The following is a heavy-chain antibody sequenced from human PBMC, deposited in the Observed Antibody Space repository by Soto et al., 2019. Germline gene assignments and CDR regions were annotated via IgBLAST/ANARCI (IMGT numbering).Heavy chain of an antibody. CDR3: VREVGTSSDA. V-gene: IGHV3-30-3*01. CDR1: GFTFNSYA. D-gene: IGHD6-6*01. Sequence: WWSLRLCCPASGFTFNSYAMHWFRQAPGKGLKWVAIISFDGSNKYYADSVKGRFTISRDNSKNTLYLQMNSLRAEDTAVYYCVREVGTSSDAWGQGTLVTVSS. J-gene: IGHJ5*02. CDR2: ISFDGSNK.